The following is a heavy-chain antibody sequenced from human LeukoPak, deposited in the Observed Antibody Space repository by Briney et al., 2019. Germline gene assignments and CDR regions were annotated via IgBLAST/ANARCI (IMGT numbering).Heavy chain of an antibody. D-gene: IGHD3-22*01. CDR3: VKDINYESSGSVLEY. V-gene: IGHV3-43*01. J-gene: IGHJ4*02. Sequence: GGSLRLSCAASGFTFEDYTMHWVRQAPRKTLEWLSLINWHGSAYYADCVKGRFTISRDNNKNSLYLQMDTLRREDTAFYYCVKDINYESSGSVLEYWGQGALVTISS. CDR1: GFTFEDYT. CDR2: INWHGSA.